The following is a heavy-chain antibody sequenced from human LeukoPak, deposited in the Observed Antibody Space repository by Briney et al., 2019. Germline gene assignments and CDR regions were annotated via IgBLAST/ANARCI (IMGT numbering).Heavy chain of an antibody. D-gene: IGHD4-17*01. CDR1: GGSISSYY. CDR3: ASQTDYGDYDYFDY. J-gene: IGHJ4*02. Sequence: PSETLSLTCTVSGGSISSYYWSWIRQPAGKGLEWIGRIYTSGSTNYNPSLKSRVTMSVDTSKNQFSLKLSSVTAADTAVYYCASQTDYGDYDYFDYWGQGTLVTVSS. CDR2: IYTSGST. V-gene: IGHV4-4*07.